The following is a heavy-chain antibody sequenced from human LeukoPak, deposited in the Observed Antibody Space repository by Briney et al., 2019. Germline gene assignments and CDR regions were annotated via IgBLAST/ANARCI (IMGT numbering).Heavy chain of an antibody. D-gene: IGHD6-19*01. CDR3: ATRHSSGRNWFDP. CDR1: GFTFSRYA. CDR2: ISDGGGST. J-gene: IGHJ5*02. Sequence: RGSLRLSCAASGFTFSRYAMSWVRQAPGKGPEWVSAISDGGGSTYYADPVKGRFTISRDNAKNTLSLQMNSLRAEGTAVYYCATRHSSGRNWFDPWGQGTLVTVSS. V-gene: IGHV3-23*01.